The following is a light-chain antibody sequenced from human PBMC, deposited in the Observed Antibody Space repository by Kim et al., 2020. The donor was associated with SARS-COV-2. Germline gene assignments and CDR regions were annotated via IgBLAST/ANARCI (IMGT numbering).Light chain of an antibody. CDR3: HHFGT. CDR1: QSFSTW. V-gene: IGKV1-5*01. CDR2: HAS. J-gene: IGKJ1*01. Sequence: STVSASVGDRVTITCRASQSFSTWLAWYQQKPGKAPKLLIYHASTLKSGVPSRFSGSGSGTEFTLTISSLQPDDFASYYCHHFGTFGQGTKVDIK.